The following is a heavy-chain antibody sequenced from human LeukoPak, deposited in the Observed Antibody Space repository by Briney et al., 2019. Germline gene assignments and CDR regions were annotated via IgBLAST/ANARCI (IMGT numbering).Heavy chain of an antibody. J-gene: IGHJ4*02. D-gene: IGHD3-3*01. CDR1: GFTFIIYA. Sequence: PGGSLRLSWAASGFTFIIYAMDSVRQAPRKGLEWVANIKKIGSEKYYVDSVKGRFTISRDNAKNLLYLQMNGLRAEDTAVYYCARASVGFWSGYYLWGQGTLVTVSS. V-gene: IGHV3-7*04. CDR2: IKKIGSEK. CDR3: ARASVGFWSGYYL.